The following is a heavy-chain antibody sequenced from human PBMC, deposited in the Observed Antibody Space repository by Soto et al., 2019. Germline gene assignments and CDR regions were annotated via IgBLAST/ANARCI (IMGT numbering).Heavy chain of an antibody. D-gene: IGHD2-15*01. J-gene: IGHJ3*01. CDR1: GYKFTTFW. Sequence: EVQLEQSAAEVKKPGEPLKISCKASGYKFTTFWLNWVRQTPGKGLEWLGRIDPTDSFTNYSPPLEGHVTISVDRSISTAYLQWNSLQASDTAIYYCARPASGGSRDAFDVWGQGTTVTVSS. CDR2: IDPTDSFT. V-gene: IGHV5-10-1*03. CDR3: ARPASGGSRDAFDV.